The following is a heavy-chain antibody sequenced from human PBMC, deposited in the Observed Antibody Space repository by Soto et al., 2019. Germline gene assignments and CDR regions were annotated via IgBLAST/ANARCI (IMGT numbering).Heavy chain of an antibody. D-gene: IGHD3-3*01. J-gene: IGHJ4*02. V-gene: IGHV1-18*01. CDR2: VNAFNGKR. CDR1: GFTFTSYG. Sequence: QVQLVQSGPELKNPGASVKVACKASGFTFTSYGFSWVRQAPGQGLEWMGWVNAFNGKRNYAHNLQGRVTMTTDTATSTAYMELRSLRSDDAALYYCAIYDGFCRVSLLHWGQGTLITVSS. CDR3: AIYDGFCRVSLLH.